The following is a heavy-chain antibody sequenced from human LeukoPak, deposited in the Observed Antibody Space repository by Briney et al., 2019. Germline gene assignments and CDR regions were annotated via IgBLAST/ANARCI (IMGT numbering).Heavy chain of an antibody. J-gene: IGHJ3*02. D-gene: IGHD3-16*01. CDR3: ARDGGEGDNSAFDI. V-gene: IGHV3-72*01. Sequence: GGSLRLSCAASGVTLSDHHMDWVRQAPGKGLEWVGRTRDKARSYRTEYAASVDGRFTISRDDSKNSVYLQMNSLKVEDTGVYYCARDGGEGDNSAFDIWGQGTAVTVAS. CDR2: TRDKARSYRT. CDR1: GVTLSDHH.